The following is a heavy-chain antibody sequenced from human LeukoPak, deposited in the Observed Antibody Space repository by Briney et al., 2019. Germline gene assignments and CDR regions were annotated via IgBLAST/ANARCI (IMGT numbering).Heavy chain of an antibody. V-gene: IGHV3-15*01. CDR3: TTDLGKWIQLWLRFNY. CDR1: GFTFSNAW. CDR2: IKSKTDGGTT. Sequence: GGSLRLSCAASGFTFSNAWMSWVRQAPGKGLEWVGRIKSKTDGGTTDYAAPVKGRFTISRDDSKNTLYLQMNSLKTEDTAVYYCTTDLGKWIQLWLRFNYWGQGTLVTVSS. J-gene: IGHJ4*02. D-gene: IGHD5-18*01.